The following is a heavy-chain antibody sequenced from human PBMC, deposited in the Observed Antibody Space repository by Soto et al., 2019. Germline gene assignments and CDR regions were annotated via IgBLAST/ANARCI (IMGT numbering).Heavy chain of an antibody. V-gene: IGHV4-30-2*01. CDR2: IYHSGST. D-gene: IGHD4-17*01. J-gene: IGHJ4*02. CDR3: ARGVTTVTTFDY. Sequence: QLQLQESGSGLVKPSQTLSLTCAVSGGSISSGGYSCNWIRQPPGKGLEWIGYIYHSGSTYYNPSLKGRVXTXVXXSKNQFSLKLSSVTAADTAVYYCARGVTTVTTFDYWGQGTLVTVSS. CDR1: GGSISSGGYS.